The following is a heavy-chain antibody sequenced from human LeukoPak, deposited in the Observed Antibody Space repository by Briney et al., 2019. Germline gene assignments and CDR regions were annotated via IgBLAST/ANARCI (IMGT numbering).Heavy chain of an antibody. CDR1: GFTFSSYA. CDR3: ARGTNWSPLDFDF. Sequence: PGGSLRLSCAASGFTFSSYAMSWVRQAPGEGLEWVSTISSTSDNYKYYGDSVRGRFTIPRDNAKNSLYLQMNSLRVEDTAVYFCARGTNWSPLDFDFWGQGTQVTVSS. V-gene: IGHV3-21*06. J-gene: IGHJ4*02. D-gene: IGHD1-20*01. CDR2: ISSTSDNYK.